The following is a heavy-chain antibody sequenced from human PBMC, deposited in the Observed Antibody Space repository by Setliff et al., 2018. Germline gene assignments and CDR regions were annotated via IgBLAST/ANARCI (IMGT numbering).Heavy chain of an antibody. CDR2: IIPFFGNT. Sequence: SVKVSCKVSGGTFGSSAFTWVRQAPGPGLEYMGGIIPFFGNTNYAQKFQGRLSITADVSTNTVYMELSRLRSEDTAMYYCATPHCSDGTCRYYFESWGQGTLVTVSS. CDR3: ATPHCSDGTCRYYFES. D-gene: IGHD2-15*01. CDR1: GGTFGSSA. V-gene: IGHV1-69*13. J-gene: IGHJ4*02.